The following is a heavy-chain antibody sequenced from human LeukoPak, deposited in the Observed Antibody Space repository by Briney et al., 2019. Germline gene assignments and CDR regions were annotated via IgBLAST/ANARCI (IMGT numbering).Heavy chain of an antibody. Sequence: KPSETLSLTCAVYGGSFSGYYWSWIRQPPGKGLEWIGEINHSGSTNYNPSLKSRVTISVDTSKSQFSLKLSSVTAADAAVYYCARGRITMVRGVSRIYGMDAWGKGTTVTVSS. V-gene: IGHV4-34*01. J-gene: IGHJ6*04. CDR2: INHSGST. D-gene: IGHD3-10*01. CDR3: ARGRITMVRGVSRIYGMDA. CDR1: GGSFSGYY.